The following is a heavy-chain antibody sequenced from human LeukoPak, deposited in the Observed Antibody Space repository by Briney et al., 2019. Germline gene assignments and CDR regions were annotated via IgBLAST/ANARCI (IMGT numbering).Heavy chain of an antibody. CDR1: GFNVNNAW. CDR2: IRSKIDGGAT. V-gene: IGHV3-15*07. Sequence: GGSLRLSCAASGFNVNNAWMSWVRQAPGKGLEWVGRIRSKIDGGATDYAAPVKGRFTISRDDSKNTLYLQINSLKIEDAAMYYCYTSITDYWGQGTLVTVSS. CDR3: YTSITDY. J-gene: IGHJ4*02. D-gene: IGHD2-21*01.